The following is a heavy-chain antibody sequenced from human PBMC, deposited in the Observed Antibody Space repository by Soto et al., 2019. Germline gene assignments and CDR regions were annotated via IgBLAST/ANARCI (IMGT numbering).Heavy chain of an antibody. D-gene: IGHD3-10*01. Sequence: QVQVQQSGPRLVKPSETLSLTCSVSSGPSLSHNWGWIRQSPGRGLQWIGYVYNTGGTSYNPSLRTRVTISADTSTNHISLTLRSVTAADTAVYYCARQWIGLLHGLVDVWGQGTTVSVSS. CDR1: SGPSLSHN. CDR3: ARQWIGLLHGLVDV. J-gene: IGHJ6*02. CDR2: VYNTGGT. V-gene: IGHV4-59*08.